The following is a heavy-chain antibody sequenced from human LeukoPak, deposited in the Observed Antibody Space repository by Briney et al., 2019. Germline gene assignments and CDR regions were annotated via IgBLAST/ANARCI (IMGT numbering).Heavy chain of an antibody. J-gene: IGHJ4*02. Sequence: SDTLSLTCAVYGGSFSCCYWCWSRQPAGKGLEWIGIISTDCSTNYNPSLKSRVTISADTSKNKFYLKLSSVTASDTAVYYCAGGEYCSVREGDFDYCGWGNLATVSS. V-gene: IGHV4-59*10. CDR3: AGGEYCSVREGDFDY. CDR1: GGSFSCCY. D-gene: IGHD6-19*01. CDR2: ISTDCST.